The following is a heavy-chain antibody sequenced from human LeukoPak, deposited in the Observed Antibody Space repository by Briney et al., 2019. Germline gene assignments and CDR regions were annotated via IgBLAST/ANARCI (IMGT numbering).Heavy chain of an antibody. CDR3: ARGVVWGSYRQFYFDY. CDR2: IIPNSGVT. J-gene: IGHJ4*02. V-gene: IGHV1-2*02. CDR1: GYTFTGYY. Sequence: ASVKVSCKASGYTFTGYYMHWVRQAPGQGLEWMGWIIPNSGVTNYAQKFQGRVTMTTDTSITTAYMELSRLRSDDTAVYYCARGVVWGSYRQFYFDYWGQGTLVTVSS. D-gene: IGHD3-16*02.